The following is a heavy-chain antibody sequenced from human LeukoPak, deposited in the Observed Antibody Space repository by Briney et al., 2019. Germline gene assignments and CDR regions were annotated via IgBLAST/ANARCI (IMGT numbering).Heavy chain of an antibody. CDR1: GGSISTSSYY. CDR3: ARDGAAAVDY. CDR2: IYYSGST. D-gene: IGHD2-2*01. V-gene: IGHV4-39*07. Sequence: SETLSLTCTVSGGSISTSSYYWGWIRQPPGKGLEWIGSIYYSGSTYYNPSLKSRVTISVYTSKNQFSLKLSSVTAADTAVYYCARDGAAAVDYWGQGTLVTVSS. J-gene: IGHJ4*02.